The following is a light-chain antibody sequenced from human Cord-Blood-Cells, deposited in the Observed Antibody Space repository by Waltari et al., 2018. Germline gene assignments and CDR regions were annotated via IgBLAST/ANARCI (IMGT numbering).Light chain of an antibody. V-gene: IGLV2-8*01. CDR1: SSDVGGYNY. CDR3: SSYAGSNNLV. Sequence: QSALTQPPSASGSPGQSVTISCTGTSSDVGGYNYVSWYQQHPGKAPKLMSYEVSKRPSGVPDHFSGSKSGTTASLTVSGLQAEDEADYYCSSYAGSNNLVFGGGTKLTVL. CDR2: EVS. J-gene: IGLJ2*01.